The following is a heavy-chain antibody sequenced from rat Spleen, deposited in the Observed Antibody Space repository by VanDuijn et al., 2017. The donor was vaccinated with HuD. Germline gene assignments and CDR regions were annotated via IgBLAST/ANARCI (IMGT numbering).Heavy chain of an antibody. J-gene: IGHJ2*01. Sequence: EVQVVESGGGIVQPGRSMKLSCAASGFTFSKYDMVWVRQAPTKGLKWVASIRYDGSTPYYRDSVKGRFTISRDNAKSTLYLQMDSLRSEDTATYYCTRGYYFDYWGQGVMVTVSS. V-gene: IGHV5-7*01. CDR1: GFTFSKYD. CDR3: TRGYYFDY. D-gene: IGHD1-12*01. CDR2: IRYDGSTP.